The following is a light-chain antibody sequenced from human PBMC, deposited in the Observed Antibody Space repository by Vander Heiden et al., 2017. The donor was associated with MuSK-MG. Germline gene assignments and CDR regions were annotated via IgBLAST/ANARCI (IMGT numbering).Light chain of an antibody. CDR2: EVN. Sequence: QSALTQPASVSGSPGPSIPISCTGTSRDIGGYNYVSWFQHHPGRAPKLIIFEVNKRPSGVSVRFSGSKSGNTASLTISGLQAEDEADYYCNAYTSSDTVVFGGGSKLTV. V-gene: IGLV2-14*01. CDR3: NAYTSSDTVV. J-gene: IGLJ2*01. CDR1: SRDIGGYNY.